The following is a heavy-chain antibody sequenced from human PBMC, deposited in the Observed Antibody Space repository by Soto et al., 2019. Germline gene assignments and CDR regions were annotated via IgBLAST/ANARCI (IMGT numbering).Heavy chain of an antibody. D-gene: IGHD2-15*01. Sequence: SETLSLTCTVSGGSISSGGYYWSWIRQHPGKGLEWIGYIYYSGSTYYNPSLKSRVTISVDTSKNQFSLKLSSVTAADTAVYYCARVGGSGGSHYYFDYWGQGTLVTVSS. CDR3: ARVGGSGGSHYYFDY. J-gene: IGHJ4*02. CDR1: GGSISSGGYY. CDR2: IYYSGST. V-gene: IGHV4-31*03.